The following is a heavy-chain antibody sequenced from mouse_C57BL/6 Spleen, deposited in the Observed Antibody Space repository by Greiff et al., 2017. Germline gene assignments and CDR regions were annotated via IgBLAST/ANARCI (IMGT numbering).Heavy chain of an antibody. CDR1: GYAFSSYW. CDR2: IYPGDGDT. J-gene: IGHJ3*01. Sequence: QVQLQQSGAELVKPGASVKISCKASGYAFSSYWMNWVKQRPGKGLEWIGQIYPGDGDTNYNGKFKGKATLTADKSSSTAYMQLSSLTSEDSAVYFCARWGDDGYLRFAYWGQGTLVTVSA. V-gene: IGHV1-80*01. CDR3: ARWGDDGYLRFAY. D-gene: IGHD2-3*01.